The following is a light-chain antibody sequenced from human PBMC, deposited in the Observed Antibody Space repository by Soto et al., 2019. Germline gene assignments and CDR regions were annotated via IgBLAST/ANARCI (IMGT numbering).Light chain of an antibody. J-gene: IGKJ4*01. CDR2: GAS. CDR1: QSVSSSY. Sequence: SVLKRSPGTVSWSPGERATLSRRVSQSVSSSYLAWYQQNPGQAPRLIIYGASSRATGIPDRFSGSVSGTDFTLTISTLEPEECALYYCQQSGSSPLTHCGGTKVDIK. V-gene: IGKV3-20*01. CDR3: QQSGSSPLT.